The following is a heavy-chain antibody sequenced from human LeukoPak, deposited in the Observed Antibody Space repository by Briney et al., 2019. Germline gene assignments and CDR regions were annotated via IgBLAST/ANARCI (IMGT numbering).Heavy chain of an antibody. D-gene: IGHD4-23*01. Sequence: PSETLSLTCTVSGGSINSGAHYWSWVRQPPGKGLEWIGYISYSGSTYYNPSLKSRVTISVDTSKNQFSLKLSSVTAADTAVYYCARYYGGNSNFDYWGQGTLVTVSS. CDR3: ARYYGGNSNFDY. CDR2: ISYSGST. J-gene: IGHJ4*02. V-gene: IGHV4-30-4*01. CDR1: GGSINSGAHY.